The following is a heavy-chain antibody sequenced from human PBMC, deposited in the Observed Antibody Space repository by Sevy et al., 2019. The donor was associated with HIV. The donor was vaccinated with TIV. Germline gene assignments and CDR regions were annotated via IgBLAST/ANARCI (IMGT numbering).Heavy chain of an antibody. CDR1: GFSLDDYA. CDR2: ISWNSGSI. CDR3: AKALRFLEWLPLGGMDV. J-gene: IGHJ6*02. V-gene: IGHV3-9*01. Sequence: GGSLRLSCAASGFSLDDYAMHWVRQAPGKGLEWVSGISWNSGSIGYANSVKGRFTISRDNAKNSLYLQMNSLRAEDTALYYCAKALRFLEWLPLGGMDVWGQGSTVTVSS. D-gene: IGHD3-3*01.